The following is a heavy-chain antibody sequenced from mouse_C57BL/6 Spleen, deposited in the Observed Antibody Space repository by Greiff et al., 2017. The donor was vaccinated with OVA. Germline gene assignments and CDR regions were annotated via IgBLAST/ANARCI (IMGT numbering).Heavy chain of an antibody. J-gene: IGHJ1*03. Sequence: QVQLQQSGPELVKPGASVKISCKASGYSFTSYYIHWVKQRPGQGLEWIGWLYPGSGNTKYNEKFKGKATLTADTSSSTAYMQLSSLTSEDSAVYYCARNDGSPHWYFDVWGTGTTVTVSS. CDR3: ARNDGSPHWYFDV. V-gene: IGHV1-66*01. D-gene: IGHD1-1*01. CDR2: LYPGSGNT. CDR1: GYSFTSYY.